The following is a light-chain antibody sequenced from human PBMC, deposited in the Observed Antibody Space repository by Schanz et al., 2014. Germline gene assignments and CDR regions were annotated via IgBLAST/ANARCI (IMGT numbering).Light chain of an antibody. V-gene: IGKV3-15*01. CDR1: QSVSSI. Sequence: EIVMTQSPATLSVSPGERATLSCRASQSVSSILAWYQQKPGQAPRLLIYGASTRATGIPARFSGSGSGTEFTLTISNLQSEDFAVYYCQQYNNWPRTFGQGTKLQIK. J-gene: IGKJ2*01. CDR3: QQYNNWPRT. CDR2: GAS.